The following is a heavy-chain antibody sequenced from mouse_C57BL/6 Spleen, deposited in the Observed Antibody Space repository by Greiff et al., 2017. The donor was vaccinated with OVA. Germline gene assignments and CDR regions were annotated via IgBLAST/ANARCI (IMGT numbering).Heavy chain of an antibody. J-gene: IGHJ1*03. CDR2: INYDGSST. V-gene: IGHV5-16*01. CDR3: ARDKEGYDYDGDWYFDV. D-gene: IGHD2-4*01. CDR1: GFTFSDYY. Sequence: EVKLMESEGGLVQPGSSMKLSCTASGFTFSDYYMAWVRQVPEKGLEWVANINYDGSSTYYLDSLKSRFIISRDNAKNILYLQMSSLKSEDTATYYCARDKEGYDYDGDWYFDVWGTGTTVTVSS.